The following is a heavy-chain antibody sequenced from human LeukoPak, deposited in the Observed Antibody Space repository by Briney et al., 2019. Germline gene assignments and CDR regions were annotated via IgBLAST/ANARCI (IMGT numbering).Heavy chain of an antibody. CDR2: IRYDGSNK. D-gene: IGHD3-10*01. Sequence: PGGSLRLSRAASGFTFSSYGMHWVRHAPGKGLEWVAFIRYDGSNKYYADSVKGRFTISRDNSKNTLYLQMNSLRAEDTAVYYCAKEEDYGSGSYPDFDYWGQGTLVTVSS. V-gene: IGHV3-30*02. CDR3: AKEEDYGSGSYPDFDY. CDR1: GFTFSSYG. J-gene: IGHJ4*02.